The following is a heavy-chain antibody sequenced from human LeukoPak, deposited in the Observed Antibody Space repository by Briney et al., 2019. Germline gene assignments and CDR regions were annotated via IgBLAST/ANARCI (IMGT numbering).Heavy chain of an antibody. D-gene: IGHD6-19*01. V-gene: IGHV3-23*01. J-gene: IGHJ4*02. CDR2: ISGSGGST. CDR3: AKYNSAYSSGWLPFDY. CDR1: GFTFSSCA. Sequence: PGGSLRLSCAASGFTFSSCAMSWVRQAPGKGLEWVSAISGSGGSTYYADSVKGRFTISRDNSKNTLYLQMNSLRAEDTAVYYCAKYNSAYSSGWLPFDYWGQGTLVTVSS.